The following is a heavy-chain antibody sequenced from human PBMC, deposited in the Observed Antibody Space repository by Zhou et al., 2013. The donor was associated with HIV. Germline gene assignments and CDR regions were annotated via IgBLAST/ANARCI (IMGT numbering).Heavy chain of an antibody. CDR3: ARGGAVAGTYAFDI. J-gene: IGHJ3*02. D-gene: IGHD6-19*01. V-gene: IGHV1-69*05. CDR2: IIPIFGTA. CDR1: GGTFSSYA. Sequence: QVQLVQSGAEVKKPGSSVKVSCKASGGTFSSYAISWVRQAPGQGLEWMGGIIPIFGTANYAQKFQGRVTITTDESTSTAYMELSSLRSEDTAVYYCARGGAVAGTYAFDIWGQGTMVTVSS.